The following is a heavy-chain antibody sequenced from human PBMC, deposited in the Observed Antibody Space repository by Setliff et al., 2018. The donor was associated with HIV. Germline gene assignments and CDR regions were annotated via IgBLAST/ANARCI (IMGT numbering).Heavy chain of an antibody. V-gene: IGHV1-8*02. J-gene: IGHJ6*03. CDR1: GSTFTSYD. Sequence: GASVKVSCKASGSTFTSYDINWVRQATGQGLEWMGWMNPNSGNTGYAQKFQGRVTMTRDASISTAYMELNTLKFEDTAVYYCARARRDSYDRGRRNHYYIDVWGKGTTVTVSS. D-gene: IGHD3-22*01. CDR2: MNPNSGNT. CDR3: ARARRDSYDRGRRNHYYIDV.